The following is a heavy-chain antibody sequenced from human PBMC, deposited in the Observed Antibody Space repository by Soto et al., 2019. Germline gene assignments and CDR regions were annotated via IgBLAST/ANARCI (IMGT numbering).Heavy chain of an antibody. D-gene: IGHD2-2*01. CDR1: GFTFSDYY. CDR3: ARRSYQRAFDI. V-gene: IGHV3-11*01. Sequence: QVQLVESGGGLVKPGGSLRLSCAASGFTFSDYYMSWIRQAPGKGLEWVSYISGSASTIYYADSLKGRFTISRDNAKNSLYLQMNSLRGDDTAVYYCARRSYQRAFDIWGQGTMVTVSS. CDR2: ISGSASTI. J-gene: IGHJ3*02.